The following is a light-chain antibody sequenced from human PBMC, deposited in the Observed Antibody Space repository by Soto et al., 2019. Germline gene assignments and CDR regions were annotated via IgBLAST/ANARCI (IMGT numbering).Light chain of an antibody. CDR1: PSVSSSY. Sequence: EIVLTQSPGTLSLSPGERATLSCRASPSVSSSYLAWYQQRPGPAPRLLIYATSNSATGIPDRFSGSGSGTDFTLTISRLEPEDFAVYYCQHYVSSPITFGQGTRLEI. J-gene: IGKJ5*01. CDR2: ATS. CDR3: QHYVSSPIT. V-gene: IGKV3-20*01.